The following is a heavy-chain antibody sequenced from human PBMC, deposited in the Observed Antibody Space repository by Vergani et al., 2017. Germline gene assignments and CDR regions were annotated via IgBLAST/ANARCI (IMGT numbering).Heavy chain of an antibody. Sequence: EVQLVQSGAEVTKPGESLNISCQGSGYSITNYWIAWVRQRPGKGLEWMGIIYAGDSDVRYSPSFQGQVTMSVDKSLSTAYLQLSSLKASDTATYYCAKTHEVASLYSSFSWFDHWGQGTQVTVSS. CDR3: AKTHEVASLYSSFSWFDH. J-gene: IGHJ5*02. CDR2: IYAGDSDV. D-gene: IGHD2-21*01. V-gene: IGHV5-51*03. CDR1: GYSITNYW.